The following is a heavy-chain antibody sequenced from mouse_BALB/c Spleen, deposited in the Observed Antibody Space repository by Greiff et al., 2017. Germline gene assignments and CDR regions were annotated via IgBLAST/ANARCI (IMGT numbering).Heavy chain of an antibody. J-gene: IGHJ1*01. D-gene: IGHD1-1*01. Sequence: VKLQESGAELAKPGASVKMSCKASGYTFTSYWMHWVKQRPGQGLEWIGYINPSTGYTEYNQKFKDKATLTADKSSSTAYMQLSSLTSEDSAVYYCASPTRAYGSSYEGYFDVWGAGTTVTVSS. CDR3: ASPTRAYGSSYEGYFDV. CDR1: GYTFTSYW. CDR2: INPSTGYT. V-gene: IGHV1-7*01.